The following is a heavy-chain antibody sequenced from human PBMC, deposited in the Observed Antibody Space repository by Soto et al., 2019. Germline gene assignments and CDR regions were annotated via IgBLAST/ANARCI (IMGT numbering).Heavy chain of an antibody. CDR1: GFTFSSYG. D-gene: IGHD4-17*01. Sequence: QVQLVESGGGVVQPGRSLRLSCAASGFTFSSYGMHWVRQAPGKGLEWVAVISYDGSNKYYADSVKGRFTISRDNSKNTLYLQMNSLRAEDTAVYYCASTVPTGSDYYGMDVWGQGTTVTVSS. V-gene: IGHV3-30*03. CDR2: ISYDGSNK. J-gene: IGHJ6*02. CDR3: ASTVPTGSDYYGMDV.